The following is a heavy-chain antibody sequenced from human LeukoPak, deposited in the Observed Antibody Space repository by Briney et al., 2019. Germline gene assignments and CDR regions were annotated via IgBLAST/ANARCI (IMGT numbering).Heavy chain of an antibody. J-gene: IGHJ4*02. CDR1: GYTFTSYY. D-gene: IGHD3-22*01. CDR2: INPSGGST. CDR3: ARTVRSGGYYLMNYFDY. Sequence: ASVKVSCKASGYTFTSYYMHWVRQAPGQGLEWMGIINPSGGSTSYAQKFQGRVTMTRDMSTSTVYMELSSLRSEDTAVYYCARTVRSGGYYLMNYFDYWGQGTLVTVSS. V-gene: IGHV1-46*01.